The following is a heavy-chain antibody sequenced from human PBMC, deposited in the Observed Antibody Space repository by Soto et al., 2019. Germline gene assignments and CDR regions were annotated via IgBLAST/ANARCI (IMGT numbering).Heavy chain of an antibody. CDR3: ARRTIARWYFDL. CDR2: MNGNRDNT. J-gene: IGHJ2*01. Sequence: QVQLVQSGAEVKKPGASVKVSCKASGYTFTSYDINWVRQATGQGLEWMGWMNGNRDNTGCAQKFQGRLTMTRDTSKSTAYMELSSLTSEDTAVYYCARRTIARWYFDLWGRGTLVTVSS. V-gene: IGHV1-8*01. D-gene: IGHD1-1*01. CDR1: GYTFTSYD.